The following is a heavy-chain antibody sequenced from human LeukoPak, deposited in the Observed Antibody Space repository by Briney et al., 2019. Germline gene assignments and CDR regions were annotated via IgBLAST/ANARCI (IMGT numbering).Heavy chain of an antibody. D-gene: IGHD6-19*01. CDR2: MNPNSGNT. V-gene: IGHV1-8*01. Sequence: GASVKVSCNASGYTFTSYDINWVRQATGQGLEWMGWMNPNSGNTGYAQKFQGRVTMTRNTSISTAYMELSSLRSEDTAVYYCAGGGRDSSGQSWFDPWGQGTLVTVSS. CDR3: AGGGRDSSGQSWFDP. CDR1: GYTFTSYD. J-gene: IGHJ5*02.